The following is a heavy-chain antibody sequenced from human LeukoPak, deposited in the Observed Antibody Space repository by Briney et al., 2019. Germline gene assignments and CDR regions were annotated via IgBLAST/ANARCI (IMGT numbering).Heavy chain of an antibody. Sequence: SETLSLTCTVSGGSVSSYYWSWIRQPPGKGLEWIGYIYYSGSTNYNPSLKSRVTISVDTSKNQFSLKLSSVTAADTAVYYCARGSTLSEFDYWGQGTLVTVSS. CDR1: GGSVSSYY. V-gene: IGHV4-59*02. CDR2: IYYSGST. J-gene: IGHJ4*02. CDR3: ARGSTLSEFDY.